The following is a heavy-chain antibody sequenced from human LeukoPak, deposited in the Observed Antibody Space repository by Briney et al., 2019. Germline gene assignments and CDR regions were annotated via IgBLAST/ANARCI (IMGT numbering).Heavy chain of an antibody. D-gene: IGHD3-16*01. CDR2: ISYDGSNK. Sequence: PGRSPRLSCAASGFTFSSYGMHWVRQAPGKGLEWVAVISYDGSNKYYADSVKGRFTISRDNSKNTLYLQMNSLRAEDTAVYYCAKSRWGADYAFDIWGQGTMVTVSS. CDR1: GFTFSSYG. V-gene: IGHV3-30*18. CDR3: AKSRWGADYAFDI. J-gene: IGHJ3*02.